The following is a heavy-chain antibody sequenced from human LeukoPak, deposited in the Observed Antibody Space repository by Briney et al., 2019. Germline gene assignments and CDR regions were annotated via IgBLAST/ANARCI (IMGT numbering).Heavy chain of an antibody. D-gene: IGHD3-22*01. CDR1: GYTFTDFY. Sequence: GASVKVSCKTSGYTFTDFYMHWVRQAPGQGLEWMGCMNTKTGVTTDYAQKFQGRLTMTRDTSINTAYMELSSLMSDDTAVYYCARYHDAFDIWGQGTMVTVSS. V-gene: IGHV1-2*02. CDR3: ARYHDAFDI. CDR2: MNTKTGVT. J-gene: IGHJ3*02.